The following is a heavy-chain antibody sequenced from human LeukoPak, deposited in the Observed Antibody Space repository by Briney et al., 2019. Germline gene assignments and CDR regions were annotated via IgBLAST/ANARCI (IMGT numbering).Heavy chain of an antibody. J-gene: IGHJ4*02. CDR1: GFTFSSYS. Sequence: GGSLRLSCAASGFTFSSYSMNWVRQAPGKGLEWVSSISSSSSYIYYADSVKGRFTISRDNAKNSLYLQMNSLRAEDTAVYYCARDLLYYYDSSGFPYYFDYWGQGTLVTVSS. CDR2: ISSSSSYI. CDR3: ARDLLYYYDSSGFPYYFDY. D-gene: IGHD3-22*01. V-gene: IGHV3-21*01.